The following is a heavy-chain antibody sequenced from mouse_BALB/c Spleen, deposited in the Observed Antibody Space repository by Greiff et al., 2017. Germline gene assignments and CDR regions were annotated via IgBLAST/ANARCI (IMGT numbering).Heavy chain of an antibody. D-gene: IGHD1-1*01. Sequence: VHVKQSGAELVKPGASVKLSCTASGFNIKDTYMHWVKQRPEQGLEWIGRIDPANGNTKYDPKFQGKATITADTSSNTAYLQLSSLTSEDTAVYYCASYYYGSGWFAYWGQGTLVTVSA. CDR1: GFNIKDTY. J-gene: IGHJ3*01. CDR3: ASYYYGSGWFAY. V-gene: IGHV14-3*02. CDR2: IDPANGNT.